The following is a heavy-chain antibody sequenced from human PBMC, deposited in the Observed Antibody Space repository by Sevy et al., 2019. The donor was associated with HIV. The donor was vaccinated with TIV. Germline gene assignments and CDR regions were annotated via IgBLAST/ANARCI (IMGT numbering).Heavy chain of an antibody. D-gene: IGHD1-26*01. CDR3: AKDAGTYYLTYYFDF. V-gene: IGHV3-33*05. CDR2: ISYDGSSK. CDR1: RFTFSNYG. J-gene: IGHJ4*02. Sequence: GGSLRLSCAVSRFTFSNYGMHWVRQAPGKGLEWVALISYDGSSKHYADSVKGRFTISRDNVKNTLFLDMNSLRAEDTAIYYCAKDAGTYYLTYYFDFWGQGTLVTVSS.